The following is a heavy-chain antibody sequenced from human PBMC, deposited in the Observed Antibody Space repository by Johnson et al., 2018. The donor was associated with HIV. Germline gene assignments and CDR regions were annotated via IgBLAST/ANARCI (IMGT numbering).Heavy chain of an antibody. Sequence: VQLVESGGGLVQPGGSLRLSCAASGFTFSNAWMSWVRQAPGKGLEWVGRIKSKTDGGTTDYAAPVKGRFTISRDNSKNTLSLQMNSLRAEDTAVYYCAGGNSGWYGIDAFDIWGQGTVVTVSS. CDR3: AGGNSGWYGIDAFDI. CDR2: IKSKTDGGTT. CDR1: GFTFSNAW. D-gene: IGHD6-19*01. V-gene: IGHV3-15*01. J-gene: IGHJ3*02.